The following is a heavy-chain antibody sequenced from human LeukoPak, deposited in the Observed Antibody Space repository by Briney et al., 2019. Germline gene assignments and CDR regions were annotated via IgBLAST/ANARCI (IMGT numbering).Heavy chain of an antibody. CDR2: INPSGGST. J-gene: IGHJ4*02. CDR1: GYTLTSYY. D-gene: IGHD3-16*02. Sequence: ASVKVSCKASGYTLTSYYMHWVRQAPGQGLEWMGIINPSGGSTSYAQKFQGRVTMTRDTSTSTVYMELSSLRSEDTAVYYCAREGFYDYVWGSYRYIDYWGQGTLVTVSS. CDR3: AREGFYDYVWGSYRYIDY. V-gene: IGHV1-46*01.